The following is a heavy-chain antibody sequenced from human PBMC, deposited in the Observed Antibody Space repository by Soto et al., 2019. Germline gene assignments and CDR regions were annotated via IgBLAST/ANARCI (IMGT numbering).Heavy chain of an antibody. D-gene: IGHD6-6*01. CDR3: AGGIAARPLGY. Sequence: SETLSLTCTVSGGSVSSGSYYWSWIRQTPGKGLEWIGYIFYFGSTNYNPSLKSRVTLSIDTSKNQLSLKLSSVTAADTAVYYCAGGIAARPLGYWGQGTLVTVSS. V-gene: IGHV4-61*01. CDR2: IFYFGST. CDR1: GGSVSSGSYY. J-gene: IGHJ4*02.